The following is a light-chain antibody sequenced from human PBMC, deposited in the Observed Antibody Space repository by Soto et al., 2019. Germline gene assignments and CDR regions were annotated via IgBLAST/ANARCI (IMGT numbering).Light chain of an antibody. V-gene: IGKV3-20*01. CDR1: QSMSAEY. CDR3: YQFGRSPPAFT. J-gene: IGKJ2*01. CDR2: GAS. Sequence: ESMLRQSPGTLSLSPGQRATLSCRASQSMSAEYIDWYQQKPGQAPRLLSYGASIRATGIPDRFSGSGSGTDFTLTISRLEPGDCAVYYCYQFGRSPPAFTFGQGTKLEI.